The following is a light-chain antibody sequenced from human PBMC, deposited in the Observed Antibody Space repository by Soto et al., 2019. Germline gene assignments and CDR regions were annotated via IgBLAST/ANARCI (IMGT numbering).Light chain of an antibody. CDR3: QQYYVPPYT. CDR1: QSVLYSSNNKNY. Sequence: DIVMTQSPDSLAVSLGERATINCKSSQSVLYSSNNKNYLAWYQQKPGQPPKLLIYWASTRESGVPDRFSASGAGTDFTLTISSLQAEDVAVYYCQQYYVPPYTFGQGTNLEIK. V-gene: IGKV4-1*01. J-gene: IGKJ2*01. CDR2: WAS.